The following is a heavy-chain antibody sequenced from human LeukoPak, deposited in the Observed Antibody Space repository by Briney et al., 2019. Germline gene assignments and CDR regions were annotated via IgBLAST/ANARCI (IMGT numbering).Heavy chain of an antibody. CDR3: ARNIGLLPPVDI. CDR1: GYTFTGYY. Sequence: ASVKVSCKASGYTFTGYYMHWVRQAPGQGLEWMGWISAYNGNTNYAQKLQGRVTMTTDTSTSTAYMELRSLRSDDTAVYYCARNIGLLPPVDIWGQGTMVTVSS. D-gene: IGHD5-18*01. J-gene: IGHJ3*02. CDR2: ISAYNGNT. V-gene: IGHV1-18*04.